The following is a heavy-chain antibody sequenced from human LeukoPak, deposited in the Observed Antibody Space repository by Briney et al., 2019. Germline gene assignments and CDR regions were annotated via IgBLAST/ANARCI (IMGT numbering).Heavy chain of an antibody. Sequence: SETLSLTCTVSGGSISSSSYYWGWIRQPPGKGLEWIGSIYYSGSTYYNPSLKSRVTISVDTSKNQFSLKLSSVTAADTVVYYCARRKAVAGRRSTWFDPWGQGTLVTVSS. V-gene: IGHV4-39*01. CDR1: GGSISSSSYY. J-gene: IGHJ5*02. D-gene: IGHD6-19*01. CDR3: ARRKAVAGRRSTWFDP. CDR2: IYYSGST.